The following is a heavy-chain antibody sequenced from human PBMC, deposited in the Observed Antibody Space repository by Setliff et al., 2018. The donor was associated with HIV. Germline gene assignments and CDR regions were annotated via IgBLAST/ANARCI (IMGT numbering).Heavy chain of an antibody. V-gene: IGHV3-23*01. CDR2: ISGSGGST. J-gene: IGHJ4*02. CDR1: GFTLSSYV. CDR3: ANGRDGYTPPCAFDY. D-gene: IGHD5-12*01. Sequence: PGGSLRLSCAASGFTLSSYVMSWVRQAPGKGLEWVSGISGSGGSTYYTDSVKGRFTIARDNSKNTLFLQMNSLRAEDTAVYYCANGRDGYTPPCAFDYWGQGTLVTVSS.